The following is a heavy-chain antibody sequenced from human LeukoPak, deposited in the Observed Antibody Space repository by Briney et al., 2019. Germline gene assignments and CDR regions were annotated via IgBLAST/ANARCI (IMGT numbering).Heavy chain of an antibody. V-gene: IGHV3-23*01. CDR3: ARGLGIPLPGNGPHLAY. J-gene: IGHJ4*02. CDR2: ISGSGGST. CDR1: GFTFSSYA. Sequence: GGSLRLSCAASGFTFSSYAMSWVRQAPGKGLEWVSAISGSGGSTYYADSVKGRFTISRDNSKNTLYLQMNSLRAEDTAVYYCARGLGIPLPGNGPHLAYWGQGALVTVSS. D-gene: IGHD6-19*01.